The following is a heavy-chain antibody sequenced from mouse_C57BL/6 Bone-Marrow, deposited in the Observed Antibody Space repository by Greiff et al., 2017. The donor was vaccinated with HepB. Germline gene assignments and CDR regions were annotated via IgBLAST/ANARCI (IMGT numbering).Heavy chain of an antibody. CDR3: ARRGGTGPFYFDY. V-gene: IGHV5-12*01. J-gene: IGHJ2*01. CDR1: GFTFSDYY. Sequence: EVKLVESGGGLVQPGGSLNLSCAASGFTFSDYYMYWVRQTPEKRLEWVAYISNGGGSTYYPDTVKGRFTISRDNAKNTLYLQMSRLKSEDTAMYYCARRGGTGPFYFDYWGQGTTLTVSS. CDR2: ISNGGGST. D-gene: IGHD4-1*01.